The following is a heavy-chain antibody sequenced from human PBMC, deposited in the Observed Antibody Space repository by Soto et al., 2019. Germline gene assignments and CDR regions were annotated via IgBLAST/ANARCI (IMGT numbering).Heavy chain of an antibody. CDR1: GFSLTTSGVG. Sequence: QITLNESGPTQVKPRQTLTPTCTFSGFSLTTSGVGVGWIRQSPGKAPEWLALIYWDDDKRYGPSLKSRLTITKDTSKYQVVLTMADLDPADTATYYCAHRVLRTVFGLVTTTAIYFDFWGQGTPVAVSS. D-gene: IGHD3-3*01. CDR3: AHRVLRTVFGLVTTTAIYFDF. CDR2: IYWDDDK. J-gene: IGHJ4*02. V-gene: IGHV2-5*05.